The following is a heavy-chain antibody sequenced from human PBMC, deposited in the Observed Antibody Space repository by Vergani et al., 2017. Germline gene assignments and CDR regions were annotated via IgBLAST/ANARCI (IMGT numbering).Heavy chain of an antibody. CDR3: ARQRPGSGWSPVGFDD. CDR1: ADSISSGSYY. J-gene: IGHJ4*02. Sequence: QLQLQQSGPGLVKPSETLFLTRTVSADSISSGSYYWGWIRQPPGKSLEWTGSIYYSGLTYYNPSLKSRVGISVNTSKNQFSLKVTSVTAADTAVYFCARQRPGSGWSPVGFDDWGQGILVTVSS. D-gene: IGHD6-19*01. V-gene: IGHV4-39*01. CDR2: IYYSGLT.